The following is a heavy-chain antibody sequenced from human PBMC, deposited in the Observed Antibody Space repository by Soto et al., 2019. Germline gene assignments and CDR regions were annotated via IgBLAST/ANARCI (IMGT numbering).Heavy chain of an antibody. CDR3: VRDGTKTLRDWFDP. J-gene: IGHJ5*02. Sequence: GESLKISCKGSGYSFTSYWISWVRQMPGKGLEWMGRIDPSDSYTNYSPSFQGHVTISADKSISTAYLQWSSLKASDTAVYYCVRDGTKTLRDWFDPWGQGISVTVSS. D-gene: IGHD1-1*01. CDR2: IDPSDSYT. CDR1: GYSFTSYW. V-gene: IGHV5-10-1*01.